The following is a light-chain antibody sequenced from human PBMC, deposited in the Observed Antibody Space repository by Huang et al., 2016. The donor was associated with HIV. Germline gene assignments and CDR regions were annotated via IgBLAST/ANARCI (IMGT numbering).Light chain of an antibody. CDR3: QQYSTSMYS. V-gene: IGKV1-5*03. CDR2: KAS. J-gene: IGKJ2*01. CDR1: ESIGSW. Sequence: IQMTQSPSTLSASVGDSVTVTCRASESIGSWLAWYQQTPGKAPKLLIYKASTSTSDVPSRFSGSGSGTQFSLIISSLQPDDFATYYCQQYSTSMYSFGQGTKVEIK.